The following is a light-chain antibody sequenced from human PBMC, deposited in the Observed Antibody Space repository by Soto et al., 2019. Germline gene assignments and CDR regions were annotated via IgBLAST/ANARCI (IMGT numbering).Light chain of an antibody. CDR1: RGHSTYI. Sequence: QPVLTQSSSASASLGSSVKLTCTLSRGHSTYIIACHQQQPGKAPRYLMNLEGSGSFNKGSGVPDRLSGSSSGADRYLTISNLQFEDEADYYCETWDSNTRVFGGGTKVTVL. CDR3: ETWDSNTRV. V-gene: IGLV4-60*02. CDR2: LEGSGSF. J-gene: IGLJ3*02.